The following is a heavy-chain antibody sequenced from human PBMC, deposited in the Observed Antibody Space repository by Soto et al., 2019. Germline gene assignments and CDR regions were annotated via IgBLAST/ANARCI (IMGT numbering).Heavy chain of an antibody. V-gene: IGHV3-30-3*01. CDR2: ISYDGSNK. CDR3: ARDRRPIGVVISSLDY. Sequence: QVQLVESGGGVVQPGRSLRLSCAASGFTFSSYAMHWVRQAPGKGLEWVAVISYDGSNKYYADSVKRRFTISRDNSKNTLYLQMNSLRSEDTAVYYCARDRRPIGVVISSLDYWGQGTLVTVSS. J-gene: IGHJ4*02. D-gene: IGHD3-3*01. CDR1: GFTFSSYA.